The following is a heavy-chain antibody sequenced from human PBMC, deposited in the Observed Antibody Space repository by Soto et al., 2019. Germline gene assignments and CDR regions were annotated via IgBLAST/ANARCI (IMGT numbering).Heavy chain of an antibody. CDR3: AKMDADLLPYYYYGMDG. J-gene: IGHJ6*02. V-gene: IGHV3-30*18. CDR2: ISYDGSKK. CDR1: GFRFSDYG. Sequence: QVQLVESGGGVVQPGRSLRLSCAASGFRFSDYGIHWVRQAPGKGLEWVALISYDGSKKFYTDSVKGRFTISRDNSKNTMYLQIDRLLAEDTAVYYCAKMDADLLPYYYYGMDGWGRGTRVSDSS. D-gene: IGHD1-26*01.